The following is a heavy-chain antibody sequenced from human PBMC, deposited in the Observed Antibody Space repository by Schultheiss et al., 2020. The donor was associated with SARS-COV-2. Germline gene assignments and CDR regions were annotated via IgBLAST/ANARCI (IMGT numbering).Heavy chain of an antibody. CDR3: ARAPYCTGGICYSDY. CDR1: GGSIRSSGYY. D-gene: IGHD2-8*02. CDR2: VYYSGST. V-gene: IGHV4-61*08. Sequence: SETLSLTCAVSGGSIRSSGYYWNWIRQPPGKGLEWIGYVYYSGSTDYNPSLKGRATTSVDTSRKQFSLKLSSVTAADTAVYFCARAPYCTGGICYSDYWGQGTLVTVSS. J-gene: IGHJ4*02.